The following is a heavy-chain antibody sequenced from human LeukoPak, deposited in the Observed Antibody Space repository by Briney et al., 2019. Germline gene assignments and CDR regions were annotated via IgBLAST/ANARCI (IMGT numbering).Heavy chain of an antibody. J-gene: IGHJ6*02. CDR3: ARVGAVVSGYWDYYYYGMDV. CDR1: GGSISSYY. D-gene: IGHD3-3*01. CDR2: IYTSGST. V-gene: IGHV4-4*07. Sequence: SETLSLTCTVSGGSISSYYWSWIRQPAGKGLEWIGRIYTSGSTNYNPSLKSRVTMSVDTSKNQFSLKLSSVTAADTAVYYCARVGAVVSGYWDYYYYGMDVWGQGTTVTVSS.